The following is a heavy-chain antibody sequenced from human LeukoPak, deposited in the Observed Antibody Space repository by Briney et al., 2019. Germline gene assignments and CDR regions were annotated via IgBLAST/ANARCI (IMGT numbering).Heavy chain of an antibody. CDR3: VIDPNWGTHS. CDR2: IASDGSST. Sequence: PGGSLRLSCAASGFTFSSYWMNWVRQAPGKGLVWVSRIASDGSSTTYADSVRGRFTISRDNSKNALYLQMNSLRVEDTAVYYCVIDPNWGTHSWGQGVLVTVSS. V-gene: IGHV3-74*01. J-gene: IGHJ4*02. D-gene: IGHD7-27*01. CDR1: GFTFSSYW.